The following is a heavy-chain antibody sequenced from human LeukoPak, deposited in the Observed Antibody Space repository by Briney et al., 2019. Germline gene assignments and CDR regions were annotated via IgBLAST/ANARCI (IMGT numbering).Heavy chain of an antibody. D-gene: IGHD6-19*01. Sequence: GGSLRLSCAASEFSVGSNYMTWVRQAPGKGLEWVSLIYSGGSTYYADSVKGRFPISRDNSKNTLYLQMNSLRVEDTAVYYCARDHSSGWYSWFDPWGQGTLVTVSS. V-gene: IGHV3-66*01. J-gene: IGHJ5*02. CDR2: IYSGGST. CDR1: EFSVGSNY. CDR3: ARDHSSGWYSWFDP.